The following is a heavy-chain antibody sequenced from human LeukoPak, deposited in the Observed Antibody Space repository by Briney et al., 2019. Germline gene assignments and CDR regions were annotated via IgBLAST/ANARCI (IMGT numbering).Heavy chain of an antibody. D-gene: IGHD2-2*01. Sequence: GASVKVSCKASGYTFTSYDINWVRQATGQGLEWMGWMNPNSGNTGYAQKFQGRVTITRNTSISTAYMELSSLRSEDTAVYYCARRGRNGFVVVPAATYYYYYMDVWGKGPTVTVSS. V-gene: IGHV1-8*03. CDR3: ARRGRNGFVVVPAATYYYYYMDV. J-gene: IGHJ6*03. CDR2: MNPNSGNT. CDR1: GYTFTSYD.